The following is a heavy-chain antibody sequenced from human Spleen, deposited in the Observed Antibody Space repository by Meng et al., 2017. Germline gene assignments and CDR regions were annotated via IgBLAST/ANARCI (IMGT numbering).Heavy chain of an antibody. CDR2: ISHSGST. V-gene: IGHV4-34*01. CDR1: GGSFSGYC. J-gene: IGHJ4*02. D-gene: IGHD3-10*01. Sequence: QVQLQPSAAALLKASETRSLTCDGYGGSFSGYCWSWIRQPPGKGLEWIGEISHSGSTNYSPSLKNRVTISLDTSKNQFSLKLRSVTAADTAVYYCARAILKWFGYDYWGQGTLVTVSS. CDR3: ARAILKWFGYDY.